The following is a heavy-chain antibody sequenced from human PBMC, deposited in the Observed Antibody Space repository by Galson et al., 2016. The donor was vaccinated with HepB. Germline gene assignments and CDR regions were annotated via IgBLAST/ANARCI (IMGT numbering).Heavy chain of an antibody. CDR2: IYFTGGT. D-gene: IGHD6-6*01. V-gene: IGHV4-59*01. J-gene: IGHJ6*02. Sequence: SETLSLTCSIFGGSISSYSWTWMRQPPGKGLEWIGNIYFTGGTNYNPSLKSRVTISLDTSRNQFPLKLTSVTAADSALYYCARGNEYSSPFYYYYAMDVWGQGTTVTVSS. CDR3: ARGNEYSSPFYYYYAMDV. CDR1: GGSISSYS.